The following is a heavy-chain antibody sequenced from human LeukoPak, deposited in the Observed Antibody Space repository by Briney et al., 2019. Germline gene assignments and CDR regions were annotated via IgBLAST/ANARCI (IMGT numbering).Heavy chain of an antibody. CDR3: AKDQGMRSSTQGYFQH. V-gene: IGHV3-23*01. Sequence: GGSLRLSCAASGFTFSSYWMSWVRQAPGKGLEWVSAISGSGGSTYYADSVKGRFTISRDNSKNTLYLQMNSLRAEDTAVYYCAKDQGMRSSTQGYFQHWGQGTLVTVSS. J-gene: IGHJ1*01. CDR2: ISGSGGST. CDR1: GFTFSSYW. D-gene: IGHD2-2*01.